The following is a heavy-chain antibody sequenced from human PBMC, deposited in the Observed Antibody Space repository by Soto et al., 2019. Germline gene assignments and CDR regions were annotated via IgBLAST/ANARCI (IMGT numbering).Heavy chain of an antibody. V-gene: IGHV3-30-3*01. CDR3: ARSLAPSVYALGY. Sequence: AGGSLRLSCTVSGLTFSSSSVHWVRQAPGKGLEWVAVISENGDRQYSTDSVRGRFLVSRDTFNNTIYLQMNSLRPEDTGEYFCARSLAPSVYALGYWGQGDLVTVSS. J-gene: IGHJ4*02. CDR2: ISENGDRQ. D-gene: IGHD2-8*01. CDR1: GLTFSSSS.